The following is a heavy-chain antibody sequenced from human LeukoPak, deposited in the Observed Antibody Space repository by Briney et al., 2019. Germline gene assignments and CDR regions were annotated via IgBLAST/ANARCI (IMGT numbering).Heavy chain of an antibody. D-gene: IGHD5-12*01. CDR3: ARGLLSGYDYYFNY. Sequence: ASVKVSCKASGGTFSSYAISWVRQAPAQGLEWMGRIIPILGIANYAQKFQGRVTITADKSTSTAYMELSSLRSEDTAVYYCARGLLSGYDYYFNYWGQGTLVTVSS. V-gene: IGHV1-69*04. CDR2: IIPILGIA. J-gene: IGHJ4*02. CDR1: GGTFSSYA.